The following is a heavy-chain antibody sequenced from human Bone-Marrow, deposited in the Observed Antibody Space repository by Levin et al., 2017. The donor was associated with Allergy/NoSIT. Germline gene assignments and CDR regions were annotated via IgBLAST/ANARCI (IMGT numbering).Heavy chain of an antibody. V-gene: IGHV1-69*04. CDR2: IIPILGIA. CDR1: GGTFSSYA. D-gene: IGHD3-3*01. CDR3: ARDDYDFWVGEDYYYGMDV. Sequence: SVKVSCKASGGTFSSYAISWVRQAPGQGLEWMGRIIPILGIANYAQKFQGRVTITADKSTSTAYMELSSLRSEDTAVYYCARDDYDFWVGEDYYYGMDVWGQGTTVTVSS. J-gene: IGHJ6*02.